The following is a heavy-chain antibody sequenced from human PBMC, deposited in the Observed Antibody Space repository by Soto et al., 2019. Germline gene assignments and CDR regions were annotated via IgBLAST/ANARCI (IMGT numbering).Heavy chain of an antibody. V-gene: IGHV3-74*03. CDR1: GFSFSTYW. CDR3: TRGPRVDSAGTGAH. J-gene: IGHJ4*02. Sequence: DVQLVESGGGLAQPGGSLRLSCTASGFSFSTYWMHWVRQVPGKGPVWVSRISGDGNTTTYADYVKGRFTSSRDNANNILYLEMNTLRAEDTAVYHCTRGPRVDSAGTGAHWGQGTLVTVSS. D-gene: IGHD6-13*01. CDR2: ISGDGNTT.